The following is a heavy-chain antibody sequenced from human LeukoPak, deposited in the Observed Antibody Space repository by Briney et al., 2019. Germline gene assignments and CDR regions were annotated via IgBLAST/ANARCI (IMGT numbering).Heavy chain of an antibody. CDR1: GGTISSYY. CDR3: ARGSGYYGSGSNPLDY. CDR2: IYYSGST. J-gene: IGHJ4*02. D-gene: IGHD3-10*01. V-gene: IGHV4-59*12. Sequence: SETLSLTCTVSGGTISSYYRSWVRQAPGKGLEWIGYIYYSGSTYNNPSLKSRVTISVETSKNHFSLNLSSVTAADTAVYYCARGSGYYGSGSNPLDYWGQGTLVTVSS.